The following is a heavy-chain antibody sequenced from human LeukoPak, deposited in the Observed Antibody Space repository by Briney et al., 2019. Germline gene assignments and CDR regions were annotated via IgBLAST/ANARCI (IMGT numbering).Heavy chain of an antibody. CDR2: INHSGST. CDR1: RGSFSGYY. J-gene: IGHJ5*02. V-gene: IGHV4-34*01. D-gene: IGHD2-2*01. Sequence: SETLSLTCAVYRGSFSGYYWSWIRQPPGKGLEWIGEINHSGSTNYNPSLKSRVTISVDTSKNQFSLKLSSVTAADTAVYYCARFVVVPAASAFDPWGQGTLVTVSS. CDR3: ARFVVVPAASAFDP.